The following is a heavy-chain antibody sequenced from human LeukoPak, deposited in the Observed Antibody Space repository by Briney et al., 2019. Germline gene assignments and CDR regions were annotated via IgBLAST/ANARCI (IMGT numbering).Heavy chain of an antibody. CDR1: GFSFSNYW. Sequence: PGGSLRLSCVGTGFSFSNYWMTWVRQVPGKGLEWVANIKQDGSKENYVDSVKGRFTMSRDNAKNSLYLQMNNLRAEDTALYYCARDHSPLMYGSVWYDAFDIWGQGTMVTVSS. D-gene: IGHD6-19*01. CDR2: IKQDGSKE. J-gene: IGHJ3*02. V-gene: IGHV3-7*01. CDR3: ARDHSPLMYGSVWYDAFDI.